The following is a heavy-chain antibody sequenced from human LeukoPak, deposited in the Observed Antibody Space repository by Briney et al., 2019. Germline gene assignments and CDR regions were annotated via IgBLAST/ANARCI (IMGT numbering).Heavy chain of an antibody. CDR1: GFTFSDYW. CDR2: INADGSIT. V-gene: IGHV3-74*01. Sequence: PGGSLRLSCAASGFTFSDYWMHWVRQVPGMGLVWVARINADGSITNHADSVKGRFTISRGNAENTLYLQMNSLRAEDTAVYYCARDQGLVVDYWGQGTLVTVSS. J-gene: IGHJ4*02. CDR3: ARDQGLVVDY.